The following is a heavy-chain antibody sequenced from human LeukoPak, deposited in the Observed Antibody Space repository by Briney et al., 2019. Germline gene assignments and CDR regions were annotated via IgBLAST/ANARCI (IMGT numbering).Heavy chain of an antibody. CDR3: AKDWVRGVIGPNYFDY. CDR1: GFTFSSYA. D-gene: IGHD3-10*01. J-gene: IGHJ4*02. CDR2: ISGSGGST. V-gene: IGHV3-23*01. Sequence: GSLRLSCAASGFTFSSYAMSWVRQAPGKGLEWVSAISGSGGSTYYADSVKGRFTISRDNSKNTLYLQMNSLRAEDTAVYYCAKDWVRGVIGPNYFDYWGQGTLVTVSS.